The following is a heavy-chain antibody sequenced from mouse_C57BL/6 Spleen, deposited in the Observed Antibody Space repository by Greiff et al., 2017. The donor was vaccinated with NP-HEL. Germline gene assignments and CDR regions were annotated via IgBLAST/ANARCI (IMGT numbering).Heavy chain of an antibody. V-gene: IGHV1-26*01. CDR2: INPNNGGT. D-gene: IGHD1-1*01. CDR1: GYTFTDYY. Sequence: EVQLQQSGPELVKPGASVKISCKASGYTFTDYYMNWVKQSHGKSLEWIGDINPNNGGTSYNQKFKGKATLTVDKSSSTAYMELRSLTSEDSAVYYCARSTPYYYGSPYYYAMDYWGQGTSVTVSS. J-gene: IGHJ4*01. CDR3: ARSTPYYYGSPYYYAMDY.